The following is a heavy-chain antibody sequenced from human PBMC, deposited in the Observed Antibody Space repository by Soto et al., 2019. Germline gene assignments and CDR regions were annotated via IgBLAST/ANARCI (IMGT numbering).Heavy chain of an antibody. V-gene: IGHV3-23*01. Sequence: EVQVLESGGGLAQPGGSLRLSCVASGFTFSDYAMAWVRQSPGKGLEWVSSISGSGGSTYYADSVKGRFTISRDNSKNTVFLQMNSLRAGDTAVYYCAKDHGMDVWGQGATVTVSS. CDR3: AKDHGMDV. J-gene: IGHJ6*02. CDR1: GFTFSDYA. CDR2: ISGSGGST.